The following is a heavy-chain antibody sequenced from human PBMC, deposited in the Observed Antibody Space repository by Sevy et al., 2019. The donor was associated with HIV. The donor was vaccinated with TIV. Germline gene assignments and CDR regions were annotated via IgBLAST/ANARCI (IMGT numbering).Heavy chain of an antibody. Sequence: ASVKVSCKVSGYTFSIYRITWVRQAPGHRLEWMGWISPDTGDTKCAENFQDRVTMSTDTSTATAYMELSSLRSDDTAVYYCARAFCTSGRCYSLAYWGQGTLVTVSS. J-gene: IGHJ4*02. D-gene: IGHD2-15*01. V-gene: IGHV1-18*01. CDR3: ARAFCTSGRCYSLAY. CDR1: GYTFSIYR. CDR2: ISPDTGDT.